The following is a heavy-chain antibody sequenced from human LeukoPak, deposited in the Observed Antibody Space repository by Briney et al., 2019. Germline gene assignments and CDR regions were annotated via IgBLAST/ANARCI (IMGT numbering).Heavy chain of an antibody. Sequence: SETLSLTCTVSDGSISSTDYFWGWIRQPPGKGLEWIGYIYNSGSTNNNPSLKSRVTISVDTSKNQFSLKLSSVTAADTAVYYCARPRYSSSWYFDYWGQGTLVTVSS. CDR1: DGSISSTDYF. D-gene: IGHD6-13*01. CDR2: IYNSGST. CDR3: ARPRYSSSWYFDY. J-gene: IGHJ4*02. V-gene: IGHV4-61*05.